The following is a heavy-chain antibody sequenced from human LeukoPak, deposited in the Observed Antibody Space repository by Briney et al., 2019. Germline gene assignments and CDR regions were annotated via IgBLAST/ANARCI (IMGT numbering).Heavy chain of an antibody. J-gene: IGHJ4*02. CDR2: ISGSGGST. Sequence: GGSLSLSCAASGFTFSSYAMSWVRQAPGKGLEWVSAISGSGGSTYYADSVKGRFTISRDNSKNTLYLQMNSLRAEDTAVYYCAKGSYYDYVWGIALDYWGQGTLVTVSS. CDR1: GFTFSSYA. D-gene: IGHD3-16*01. V-gene: IGHV3-23*01. CDR3: AKGSYYDYVWGIALDY.